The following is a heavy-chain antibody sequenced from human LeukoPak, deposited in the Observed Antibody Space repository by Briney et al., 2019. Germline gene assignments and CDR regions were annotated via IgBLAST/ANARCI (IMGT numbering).Heavy chain of an antibody. CDR3: ARAGSMYYYDSSGYYSDY. J-gene: IGHJ4*02. CDR2: ISSSTNTK. Sequence: EGSLRLSCEVSGFPFTLYNMNWVRQAPGKGLEWLSYISSSTNTKYYADSVKGRFTISRDNSKNTLYLQMNSLRAEDTAVYYCARAGSMYYYDSSGYYSDYWGQGTLVTVSS. V-gene: IGHV3-48*01. CDR1: GFPFTLYN. D-gene: IGHD3-22*01.